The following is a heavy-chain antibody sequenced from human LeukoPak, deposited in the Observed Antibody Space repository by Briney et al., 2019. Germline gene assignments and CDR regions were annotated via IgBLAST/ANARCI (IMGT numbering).Heavy chain of an antibody. J-gene: IGHJ4*02. V-gene: IGHV3-74*01. D-gene: IGHD1-14*01. CDR1: GFTFSSYW. CDR3: AREILGGFNPGAY. Sequence: GGSLRLSCAASGFTFSSYWMHWVRQAPGKGLVWVSRVNGDGSSTTYADSVKGRFTISRDNAKNTLYLQMNSLRAEDTAVYYCAREILGGFNPGAYWGQGTLVTVSS. CDR2: VNGDGSST.